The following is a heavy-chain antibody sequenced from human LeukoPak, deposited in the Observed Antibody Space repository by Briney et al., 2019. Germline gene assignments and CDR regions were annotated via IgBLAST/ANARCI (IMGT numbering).Heavy chain of an antibody. J-gene: IGHJ6*02. V-gene: IGHV3-11*01. CDR3: ARSIGLTGGGVDV. CDR2: ITDSGNTI. D-gene: IGHD3-9*01. CDR1: GFTFGDYN. Sequence: GGSLRLSCAASGFTFGDYNMNWVRQAPGKGLEWVSYITDSGNTIHYADSVKGRFTISRDNAKNSLYLQMSSLRAEDTAVYYCARSIGLTGGGVDVWGQGNTVTVSS.